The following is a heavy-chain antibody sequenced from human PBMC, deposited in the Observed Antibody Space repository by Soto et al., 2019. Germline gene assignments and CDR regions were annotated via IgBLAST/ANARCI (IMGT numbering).Heavy chain of an antibody. D-gene: IGHD6-19*01. V-gene: IGHV3-21*01. Sequence: SGGSLRLSCAASGFTFSSYNFNWVRQAPGKGLEWVSSISSNSHYIYYTDSVKGRFTISRDSAKNSLYLQMNSLRVEDTAVYYCARVRWKGSDWSFDYWGQGTLVTVSS. CDR2: ISSNSHYI. CDR1: GFTFSSYN. J-gene: IGHJ4*02. CDR3: ARVRWKGSDWSFDY.